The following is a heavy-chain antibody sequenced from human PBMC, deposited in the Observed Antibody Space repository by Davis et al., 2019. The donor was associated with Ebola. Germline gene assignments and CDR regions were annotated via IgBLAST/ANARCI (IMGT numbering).Heavy chain of an antibody. CDR3: ARFLMAKRLYYGMDV. CDR2: INPSGGST. CDR1: GYTFTSYY. J-gene: IGHJ6*02. Sequence: AASVKVSCKASGYTFTSYYMHWVRQAPGQGLEWMGIINPSGGSTSYAQKFQGRVTMTRDTSTSTVYMELSSLRSEDTAVYYCARFLMAKRLYYGMDVWGQGTTVTVSS. D-gene: IGHD5-24*01. V-gene: IGHV1-46*01.